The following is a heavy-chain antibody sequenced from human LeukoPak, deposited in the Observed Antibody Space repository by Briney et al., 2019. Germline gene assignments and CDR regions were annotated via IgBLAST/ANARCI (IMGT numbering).Heavy chain of an antibody. CDR1: GFTFSSYA. V-gene: IGHV3-23*01. CDR2: ISGSGGST. D-gene: IGHD2-15*01. CDR3: RFGCSGGSCYGMDV. Sequence: GGSLRLSCAASGFTFSSYAMSWVRQAPGKGLEWVSAISGSGGSTYYADSVKGRFTISRDNSKNTPYLQMNSLRAEDTAVYYCRFGCSGGSCYGMDVWGQGTTVTVSS. J-gene: IGHJ6*02.